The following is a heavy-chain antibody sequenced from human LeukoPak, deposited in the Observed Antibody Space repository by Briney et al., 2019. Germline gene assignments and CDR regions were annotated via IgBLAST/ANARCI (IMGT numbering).Heavy chain of an antibody. CDR1: GGSISSSNYY. CDR2: IYTSEST. D-gene: IGHD3-10*01. Sequence: SETLSLTCTVSGGSISSSNYYWSWIRQPAGKGLEWIGRIYTSESTNYNPSLKGRVTISVDTSRNQFSLKLSSVTAADTAVYYCARGLWFGDENPPYFDYWGQGILVTVSS. J-gene: IGHJ4*02. V-gene: IGHV4-61*02. CDR3: ARGLWFGDENPPYFDY.